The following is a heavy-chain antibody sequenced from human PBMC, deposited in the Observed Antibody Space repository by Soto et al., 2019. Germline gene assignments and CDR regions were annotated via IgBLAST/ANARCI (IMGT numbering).Heavy chain of an antibody. CDR3: AKFRDDSSGYSVDP. D-gene: IGHD3-22*01. J-gene: IGHJ5*02. CDR1: GFTFSSYA. CDR2: IGASGGST. V-gene: IGHV3-23*01. Sequence: EVQLLESGGGLVQPGGSLRLSCAASGFTFSSYAMSWVRQAPGKGLEWVSVIGASGGSTDYADSVKGRFTISRDNSKNTLYLQMNSLRAEDTAVYYCAKFRDDSSGYSVDPWGQGTLVTVSS.